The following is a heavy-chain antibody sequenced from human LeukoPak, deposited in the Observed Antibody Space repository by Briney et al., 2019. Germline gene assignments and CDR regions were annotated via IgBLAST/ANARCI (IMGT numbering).Heavy chain of an antibody. D-gene: IGHD3-10*01. CDR1: GGSISSFY. CDR2: IYYSGST. Sequence: SETLSLTCTVSGGSISSFYWSWIRQPPGKGLECIGYIYYSGSTNYNPSLKSRATTSVDTSKNQVSLRLSSVTAADTAVYYCARQQYASGNSYYLDYWGQGTLVTVSS. J-gene: IGHJ4*02. CDR3: ARQQYASGNSYYLDY. V-gene: IGHV4-59*08.